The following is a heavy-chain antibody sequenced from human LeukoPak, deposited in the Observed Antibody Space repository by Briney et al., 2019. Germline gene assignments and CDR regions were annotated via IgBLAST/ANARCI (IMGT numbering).Heavy chain of an antibody. Sequence: GGSLRLSCAASRFRFSGSSMNWVRQAPGKGLEWVSYIDGNALSIYYGDSVKGRFTISRDNAKNSVYLQMNSLRAEDTAVYYCARGHYGLDVWGQGTTVIVSS. CDR3: ARGHYGLDV. CDR2: IDGNALSI. J-gene: IGHJ6*02. CDR1: RFRFSGSS. V-gene: IGHV3-48*04.